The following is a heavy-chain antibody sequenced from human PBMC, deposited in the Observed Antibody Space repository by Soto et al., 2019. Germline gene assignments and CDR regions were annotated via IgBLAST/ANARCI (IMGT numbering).Heavy chain of an antibody. J-gene: IGHJ4*02. CDR3: ARHPSISWDPYFDY. V-gene: IGHV4-39*01. Sequence: QLQLQESGPGLVRPSETLSLTCTVSGGSISSSNYYWGWIRQPPGKGLEWIGSISYSGSTYYNPSLKSRVTISVDTSKNQFSLKLSSVTAADTAIYYCARHPSISWDPYFDYWGQGTLVTVSS. CDR1: GGSISSSNYY. CDR2: ISYSGST. D-gene: IGHD6-13*01.